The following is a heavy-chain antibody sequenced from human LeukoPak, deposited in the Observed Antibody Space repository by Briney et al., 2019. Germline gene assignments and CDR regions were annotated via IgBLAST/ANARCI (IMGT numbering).Heavy chain of an antibody. CDR2: ISGSGGST. D-gene: IGHD4-17*01. CDR3: ARDDYGDYPPFYYYYYGMDV. J-gene: IGHJ6*02. V-gene: IGHV3-23*01. Sequence: PGGSLRLSCAASGFTFSSYAMSWVRQAPGKGLEWVSAISGSGGSTYYADSVKGRFTISRDNSKNTLYLQMNSLRAEDTAVYYCARDDYGDYPPFYYYYYGMDVWGQGTTVTVSS. CDR1: GFTFSSYA.